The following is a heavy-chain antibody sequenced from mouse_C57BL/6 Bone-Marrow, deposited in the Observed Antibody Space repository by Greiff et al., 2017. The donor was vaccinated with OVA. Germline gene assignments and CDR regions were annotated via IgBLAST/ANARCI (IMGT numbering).Heavy chain of an antibody. CDR2: IYPRSGNT. Sequence: LVESGAELARPGASVKLSCKASGYTFTSYGISWVKQRTGQGLEWIGEIYPRSGNTYYNEKFKGKATLTADKSSSTAYMELRSLTSEDSAVYFCARGNYDGAMDYWGQGTSVTVSS. CDR1: GYTFTSYG. V-gene: IGHV1-81*01. CDR3: ARGNYDGAMDY. D-gene: IGHD2-1*01. J-gene: IGHJ4*01.